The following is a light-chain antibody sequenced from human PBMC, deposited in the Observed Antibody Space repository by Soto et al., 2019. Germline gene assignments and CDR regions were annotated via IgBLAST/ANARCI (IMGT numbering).Light chain of an antibody. V-gene: IGLV2-23*02. CDR3: CSLVGGGGPQGV. Sequence: QSALTQPASVSGSPGQSITISCTGTSNDVGGYNLVSWFQQHPGKAPKLMISEVNKRPSGVSTRFSGSKSANTASLTISGLRAEDEADYYCCSLVGGGGPQGVFGGGTKLTVL. J-gene: IGLJ3*02. CDR1: SNDVGGYNL. CDR2: EVN.